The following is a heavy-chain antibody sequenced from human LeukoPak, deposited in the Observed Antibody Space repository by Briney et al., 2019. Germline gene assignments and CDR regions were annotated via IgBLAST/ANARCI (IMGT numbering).Heavy chain of an antibody. V-gene: IGHV3-23*01. Sequence: GGSLRLSCAASGFTFSTSAMSWVRQAPGKGLEWVSGISRSGEITYYEDPVRGRFTISKDISKNSLYLQMNSLRAEDTAVYFCARDDTALSLFDYWGQGTLVTVSS. CDR1: GFTFSTSA. D-gene: IGHD5-18*01. J-gene: IGHJ4*02. CDR2: ISRSGEIT. CDR3: ARDDTALSLFDY.